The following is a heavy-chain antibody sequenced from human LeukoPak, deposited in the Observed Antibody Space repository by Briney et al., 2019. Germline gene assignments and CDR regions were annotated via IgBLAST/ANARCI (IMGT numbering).Heavy chain of an antibody. CDR2: INGGGSST. CDR3: ARGPSSNWGDFDY. V-gene: IGHV3-74*01. J-gene: IGHJ4*02. CDR1: GFTFSSYW. Sequence: PGGSLRLSCAASGFTFSSYWMHWVRQAPGKGLVWVSRINGGGSSTNYADSVKGRFTISRDNAKNTLYLQMNSLRGKDTAVYYCARGPSSNWGDFDYWGQGTLVIASS. D-gene: IGHD7-27*01.